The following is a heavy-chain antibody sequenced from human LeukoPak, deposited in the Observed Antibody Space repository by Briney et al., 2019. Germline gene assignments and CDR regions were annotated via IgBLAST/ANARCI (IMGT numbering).Heavy chain of an antibody. CDR1: GFTFSSYG. V-gene: IGHV3-30*18. D-gene: IGHD5-12*01. Sequence: GGSLRLSCAASGFTFSSYGMHWVRQAPGKGLEWVAVISYDGSNKYYADSVKGRFTISRDNSKNTLYLQMNSLRAEDTAVYYCGKVGGYDFSYYFDYWGQGTLVTVSS. J-gene: IGHJ4*02. CDR3: GKVGGYDFSYYFDY. CDR2: ISYDGSNK.